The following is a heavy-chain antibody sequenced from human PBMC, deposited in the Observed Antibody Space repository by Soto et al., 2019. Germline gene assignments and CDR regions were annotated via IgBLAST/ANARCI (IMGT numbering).Heavy chain of an antibody. D-gene: IGHD3-3*01. CDR3: ARVEPYDFWSRLHMPDAFDI. CDR2: SYYSGST. CDR1: GGSISSGGYY. V-gene: IGHV4-31*03. J-gene: IGHJ3*02. Sequence: QVQLQESGPGLVKPSQTLSLTCSVSGGSISSGGYYWSWIRQHPGKGLEWIGYSYYSGSTYYNPSLKSRVTLSVDTSKNKFSLKVSSVTAADTAVYYCARVEPYDFWSRLHMPDAFDIWGQGTMVTVSS.